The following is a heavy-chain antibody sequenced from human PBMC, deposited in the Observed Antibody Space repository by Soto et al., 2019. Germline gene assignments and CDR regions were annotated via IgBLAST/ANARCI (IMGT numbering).Heavy chain of an antibody. CDR1: GGSISSGGYY. CDR2: IYYSGST. Sequence: SETLSLTCTFSGGSISSGGYYWSWIRQHPGKGLEWIGYIYYSGSTYYNPSLKSRVTISVDTSKNQFSLKLSSVTAADTAVYYCAREHRTIFGIDYWGQGTLVTVSS. V-gene: IGHV4-31*03. CDR3: AREHRTIFGIDY. J-gene: IGHJ4*02. D-gene: IGHD3-3*01.